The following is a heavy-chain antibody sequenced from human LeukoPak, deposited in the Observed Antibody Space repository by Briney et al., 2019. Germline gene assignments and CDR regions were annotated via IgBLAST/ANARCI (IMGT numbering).Heavy chain of an antibody. J-gene: IGHJ4*02. D-gene: IGHD3-22*01. CDR2: IYYSGST. CDR1: GGSISSYY. Sequence: SETLSLTCTVSGGSISSYYWGWIRQPPGKGLEWIGSIYYSGSTYYNPSLKSRVTISVDTSKNQFSLKLSSVTAADTAVYYCANQNDSSGYYSRGYFDYWGQGTLVTVSS. V-gene: IGHV4-39*01. CDR3: ANQNDSSGYYSRGYFDY.